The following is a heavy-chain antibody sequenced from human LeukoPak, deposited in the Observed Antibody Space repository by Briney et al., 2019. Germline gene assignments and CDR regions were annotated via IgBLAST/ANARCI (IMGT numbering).Heavy chain of an antibody. D-gene: IGHD3-10*01. J-gene: IGHJ4*02. CDR2: IYYSGST. V-gene: IGHV4-59*01. CDR1: GGSISSYY. CDR3: ASEEGSRSLDY. Sequence: SETLSLTCTVSGGSISSYYWSWIRQPPGKGLEWIGYIYYSGSTNYNPSLKSRVTISVDTSKNQFSLKLSSVTAADTAVYYCASEEGSRSLDYWGQGTLVTVSS.